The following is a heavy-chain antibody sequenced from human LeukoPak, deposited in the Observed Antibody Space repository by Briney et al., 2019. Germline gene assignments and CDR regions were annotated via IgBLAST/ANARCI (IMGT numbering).Heavy chain of an antibody. CDR1: GYTFTDYF. D-gene: IGHD1-20*01. CDR3: ARVITGAVAYAY. Sequence: ASVTVSCKASGYTFTDYFMHWVRQAPGQGLEWMGWINPNGGGTNNAQNFQGRVTMTRDTSISTAYMELSSLRSDDTAVYYCARVITGAVAYAYWGQGTLVTVSS. CDR2: INPNGGGT. V-gene: IGHV1-2*02. J-gene: IGHJ4*02.